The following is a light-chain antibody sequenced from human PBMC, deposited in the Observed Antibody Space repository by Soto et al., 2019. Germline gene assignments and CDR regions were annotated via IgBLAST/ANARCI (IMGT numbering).Light chain of an antibody. CDR2: GAS. V-gene: IGKV3-15*01. Sequence: QSPANLTLSPGESATLSCRASQSISSNLAWYQQKPGQAPRLLIYGASTRAPDIPARFSGSGSGTEFTLTISSLQSADFAVYYCQHYNNWPPLTFGGGTKVDIK. CDR3: QHYNNWPPLT. J-gene: IGKJ4*01. CDR1: QSISSN.